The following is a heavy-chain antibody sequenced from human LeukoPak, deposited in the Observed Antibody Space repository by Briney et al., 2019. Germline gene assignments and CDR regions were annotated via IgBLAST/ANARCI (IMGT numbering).Heavy chain of an antibody. D-gene: IGHD6-25*01. V-gene: IGHV3-48*01. Sequence: GGFLRLSCAASGFTFSSYTMNWVRQPPGEGLEWVSNIGTSRTTIYYADSVKGRFTISRENAKNSVYLQMNSLRADDTAVYYCARVAPRGSYYYMDVWGKGTTVTVSS. CDR1: GFTFSSYT. CDR3: ARVAPRGSYYYMDV. J-gene: IGHJ6*03. CDR2: IGTSRTTI.